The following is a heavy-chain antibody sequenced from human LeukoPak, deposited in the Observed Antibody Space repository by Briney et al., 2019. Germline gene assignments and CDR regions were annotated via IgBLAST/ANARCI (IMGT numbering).Heavy chain of an antibody. V-gene: IGHV3-48*01. CDR3: ARVRTGNYFDY. J-gene: IGHJ4*02. D-gene: IGHD3/OR15-3a*01. CDR2: ISSSTSSI. CDR1: GFTFNSYS. Sequence: PGGSLRLSCAASGFTFNSYSMNWVRQAPGKGLEWVSFISSSTSSIYYADSVKGRFTISRDNAKNSLYLQMNGLRAEDTAVFYCARVRTGNYFDYWGQGTLVTVSS.